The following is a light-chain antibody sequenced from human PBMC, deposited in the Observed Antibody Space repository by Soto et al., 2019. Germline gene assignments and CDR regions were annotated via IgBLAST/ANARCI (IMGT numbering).Light chain of an antibody. CDR3: QQYGSSPPRT. CDR1: QSVSNDF. J-gene: IGKJ1*01. Sequence: EIVLTQSPGILSLSPGERATLSCRASQSVSNDFLAWDQQKPGQAPRLLIYSASTRATDVPDRFSGSGSGADFTLSISRLEPEDFAVYYCQQYGSSPPRTFGQGTKVEMK. V-gene: IGKV3-20*01. CDR2: SAS.